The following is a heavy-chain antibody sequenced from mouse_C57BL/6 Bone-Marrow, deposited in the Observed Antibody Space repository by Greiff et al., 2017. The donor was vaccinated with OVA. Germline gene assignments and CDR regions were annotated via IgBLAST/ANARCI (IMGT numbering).Heavy chain of an antibody. CDR3: TTDYYGSRGYAMDY. D-gene: IGHD1-1*01. J-gene: IGHJ4*01. CDR2: IDPENGDT. V-gene: IGHV14-4*01. CDR1: GFNIKDDY. Sequence: VQLKESGAELVRPGASVKLSCTASGFNIKDDYMHWVKQRPEQGLEWIGWIDPENGDTEYASKFQGKATITADTSSNTAYLQLSSLTSEDTAVYYWTTDYYGSRGYAMDYWGQGTSVTVSS.